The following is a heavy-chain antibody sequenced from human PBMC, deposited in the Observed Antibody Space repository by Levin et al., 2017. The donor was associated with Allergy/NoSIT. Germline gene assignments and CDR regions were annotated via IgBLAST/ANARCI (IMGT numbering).Heavy chain of an antibody. D-gene: IGHD5-24*01. CDR1: GFSVSVNY. CDR3: VRDRWKSGRFYYYGMDV. J-gene: IGHJ6*02. Sequence: PGGSLRLSCAASGFSVSVNYMTWVRQAPGKGLEWVSIIYSSGSTYYADSVKGRFTISRDNSKNTLYLQMNSLRAEDTGVYYCVRDRWKSGRFYYYGMDVWGQGSTVAVSS. CDR2: IYSSGST. V-gene: IGHV3-66*01.